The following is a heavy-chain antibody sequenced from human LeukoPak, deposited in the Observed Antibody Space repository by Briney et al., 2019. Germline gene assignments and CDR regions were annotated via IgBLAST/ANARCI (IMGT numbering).Heavy chain of an antibody. Sequence: ASVKVSCKASGYTFTSYYMHWVRQAPGQGLEWMGIINPSGGSTNYAQKFQGRVTITADKSTSTAYMELSSLRSEDTAVYYCARDAYYYDSSGYYHVYWGQGTLVTVSS. CDR1: GYTFTSYY. CDR2: INPSGGST. V-gene: IGHV1-46*01. CDR3: ARDAYYYDSSGYYHVY. D-gene: IGHD3-22*01. J-gene: IGHJ4*02.